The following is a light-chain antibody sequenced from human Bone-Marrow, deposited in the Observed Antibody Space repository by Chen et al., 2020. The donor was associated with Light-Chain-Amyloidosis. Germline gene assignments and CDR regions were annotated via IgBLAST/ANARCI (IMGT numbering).Light chain of an antibody. J-gene: IGLJ2*01. V-gene: IGLV3-25*03. CDR1: DLPTKY. CDR2: RDT. Sequence: SYELTQPPSVSVSPGQTARITCSGDDLPTKYAYWYQQKPGQAPVLVIHRDTERPSGISERFSGSMSATTVTLTISGVQAEDEADDHCQSADSSGTYEVIVGGGTKLTVL. CDR3: QSADSSGTYEVI.